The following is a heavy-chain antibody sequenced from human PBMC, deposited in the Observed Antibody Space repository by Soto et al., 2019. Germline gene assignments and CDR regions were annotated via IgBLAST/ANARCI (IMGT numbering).Heavy chain of an antibody. Sequence: ASVKVSCKASGYTFTSYAMHWVRQAPGQRLEWMGWINAGNGNTKYSQKFQGRVTITRDTSASTAYMELSSLRSEDTAVYYCARGVGTTSINRGNWFDPWGQGTLVTVSS. CDR3: ARGVGTTSINRGNWFDP. D-gene: IGHD1-1*01. CDR1: GYTFTSYA. V-gene: IGHV1-3*01. J-gene: IGHJ5*02. CDR2: INAGNGNT.